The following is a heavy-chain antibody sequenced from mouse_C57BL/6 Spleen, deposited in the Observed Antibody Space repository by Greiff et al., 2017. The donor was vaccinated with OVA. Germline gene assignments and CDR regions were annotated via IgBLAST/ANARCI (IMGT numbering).Heavy chain of an antibody. CDR1: GFTFSDYY. CDR3: AREGYELTGTPFDY. D-gene: IGHD4-1*01. J-gene: IGHJ2*01. V-gene: IGHV5-16*01. CDR2: INYDGSST. Sequence: DVKLVESEGGLVQPGSSMNLSCTASGFTFSDYYMAWVRQVPEKGLEWVANINYDGSSTYYLDSLKSRFIISRDNAKNILYLQMSRLKSEDTATYYCAREGYELTGTPFDYWGQGTTLTVSS.